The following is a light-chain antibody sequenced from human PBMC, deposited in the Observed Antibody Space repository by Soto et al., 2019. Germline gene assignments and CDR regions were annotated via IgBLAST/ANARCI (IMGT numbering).Light chain of an antibody. V-gene: IGKV2-28*01. CDR1: QSLLHSNGYNY. Sequence: EIVLTQSPLCLTVTPGEPASISCRSSQSLLHSNGYNYVDWYLQKPGQSPKLLIYLVSNRASGVPDRFSGSGSGTDFTLKISRVEAEDVGLYYCMQALQPPLTFGQGTRLEIK. J-gene: IGKJ5*01. CDR3: MQALQPPLT. CDR2: LVS.